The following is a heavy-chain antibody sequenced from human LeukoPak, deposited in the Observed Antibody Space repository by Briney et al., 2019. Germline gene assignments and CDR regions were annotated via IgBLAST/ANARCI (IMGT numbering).Heavy chain of an antibody. J-gene: IGHJ3*02. D-gene: IGHD6-13*01. Sequence: SETLSLTCTVSGGSISSSSYYWGWIRQPPGKGLEWIGSIYYSGSTYYNPSLKSRVTISVDTSKNQFSLKLSSVTAADTAVYYCARALGSLSAAGPKSAFDIWGQGTMVTVSS. CDR1: GGSISSSSYY. CDR3: ARALGSLSAAGPKSAFDI. V-gene: IGHV4-39*07. CDR2: IYYSGST.